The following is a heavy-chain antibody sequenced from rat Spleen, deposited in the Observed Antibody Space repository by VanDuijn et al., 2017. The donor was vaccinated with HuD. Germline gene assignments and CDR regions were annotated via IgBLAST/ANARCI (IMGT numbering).Heavy chain of an antibody. CDR3: TRLYYSNWFAY. CDR1: GFTFNNYW. D-gene: IGHD1-1*01. CDR2: ITNTGRNT. V-gene: IGHV5-31*01. Sequence: EVQLMESGRGLVQPGRSLKLSCVASGFTFNNYWMTWIRQAPGKGLEWVASITNTGRNTYYPDSMKGRFTISRDNAKSTLYLQMDSLRSEDTATYYCTRLYYSNWFAYWGQGTLVTVSS. J-gene: IGHJ3*01.